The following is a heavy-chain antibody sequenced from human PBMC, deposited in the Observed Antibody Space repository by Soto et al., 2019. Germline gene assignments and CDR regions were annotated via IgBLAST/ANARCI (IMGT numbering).Heavy chain of an antibody. J-gene: IGHJ5*02. CDR1: GFSLSTSGAA. CDR2: IYWDGDK. D-gene: IGHD3-3*01. V-gene: IGHV2-5*02. Sequence: QINLIESGPTLVKPTQPLTLTCTFSGFSLSTSGAAVGWVRQPPGRALEWLALIYWDGDKRYNASLGNRLTITKDTSMNQVVLTLTNVDPADTATYYCAHRATMTIFGLIIDHGIWFDPWGQGTRVIVSS. CDR3: AHRATMTIFGLIIDHGIWFDP.